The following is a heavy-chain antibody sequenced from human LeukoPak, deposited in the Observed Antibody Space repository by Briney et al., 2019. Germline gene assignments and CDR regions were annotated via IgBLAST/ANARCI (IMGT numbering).Heavy chain of an antibody. CDR1: GFTFSSYW. CDR2: INSDGSST. V-gene: IGHV3-74*01. J-gene: IGHJ4*02. Sequence: PGGSLRLSCAASGFTFSSYWMHWVRQAPGKGLVWVSRINSDGSSTSYADSVKGRFTISRDNAKNTLYLQMNSLRAEDTAVYYCARDWARNIEMAQDLDYWGQGTLLTVSS. D-gene: IGHD5-24*01. CDR3: ARDWARNIEMAQDLDY.